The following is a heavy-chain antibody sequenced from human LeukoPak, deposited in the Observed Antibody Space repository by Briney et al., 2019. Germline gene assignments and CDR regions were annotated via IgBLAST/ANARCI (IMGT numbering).Heavy chain of an antibody. D-gene: IGHD4-17*01. CDR1: GLTFSNYA. J-gene: IGHJ5*02. Sequence: GGSLRLSCAATGLTFSNYAMSWVRQAPGKGLEWVSAISGSDGNTYYADSVKGRFTISRDNSKNSLDLQMNRLTAEDTAVYYCARDRSLVDGDYGVWFDAWGQGSLVTVSS. V-gene: IGHV3-23*01. CDR3: ARDRSLVDGDYGVWFDA. CDR2: ISGSDGNT.